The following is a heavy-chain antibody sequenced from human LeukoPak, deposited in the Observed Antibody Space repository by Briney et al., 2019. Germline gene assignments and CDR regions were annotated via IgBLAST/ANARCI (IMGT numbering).Heavy chain of an antibody. CDR2: ISYDGSNK. CDR3: ARDLVLWFGDPSYAHYYGMDV. D-gene: IGHD3-10*01. V-gene: IGHV3-30-3*01. J-gene: IGHJ6*02. CDR1: GFTFSSYA. Sequence: GGSLRLSCAASGFTFSSYAMHWVRQAPGKGLEWVAVISYDGSNKYYADSVKGRFTISRDNSKNTLYLQMNSLRAEDTAAYYCARDLVLWFGDPSYAHYYGMDVWGQGTTVTVSS.